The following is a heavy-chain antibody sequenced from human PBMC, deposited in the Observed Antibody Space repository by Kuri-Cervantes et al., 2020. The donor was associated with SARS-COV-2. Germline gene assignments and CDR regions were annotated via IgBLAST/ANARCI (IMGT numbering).Heavy chain of an antibody. CDR1: GFNFNTYA. V-gene: IGHV3-33*01. Sequence: GGSLRLSCAASGFNFNTYAMHWVRQAPGKGLEWVAFIWYDGSNKYYADSVKGRFTISRDNSKNTLYLQMNSLRAEDTAVYYCARDSGDYYYGMDVWGQGTTVTVSS. CDR3: ARDSGDYYYGMDV. J-gene: IGHJ6*02. CDR2: IWYDGSNK.